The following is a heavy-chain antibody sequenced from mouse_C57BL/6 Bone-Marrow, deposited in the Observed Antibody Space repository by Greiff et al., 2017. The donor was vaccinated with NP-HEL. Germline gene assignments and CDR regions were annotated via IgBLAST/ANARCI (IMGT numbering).Heavy chain of an antibody. CDR2: INPNYGTT. CDR1: GYSFTDYN. Sequence: VQLKESGPELVKPGASVKISCKASGYSFTDYNMNWVKQSHGKSLEWIGVINPNYGTTSYNQKFKGKATLTVDQSSSTAYMQRNSLTSEDSAVYYGARRICSSDHYAMDYWGQGTSVTVSS. V-gene: IGHV1-39*01. CDR3: ARRICSSDHYAMDY. D-gene: IGHD3-2*02. J-gene: IGHJ4*01.